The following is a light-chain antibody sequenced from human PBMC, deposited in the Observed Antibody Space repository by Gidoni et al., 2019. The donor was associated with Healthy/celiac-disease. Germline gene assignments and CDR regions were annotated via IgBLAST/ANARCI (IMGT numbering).Light chain of an antibody. Sequence: QSVLTQPPSVSAAPGQKVNISCSGSSSNIGNNYVSWYQQLPGTAPKLLIYDNNKRPSGIPDRFSGSKSGTSATLGITGLQTGDEADYYCGTWDSSLSAVVFGGGTKLTV. CDR3: GTWDSSLSAVV. J-gene: IGLJ2*01. V-gene: IGLV1-51*01. CDR2: DNN. CDR1: SSNIGNNY.